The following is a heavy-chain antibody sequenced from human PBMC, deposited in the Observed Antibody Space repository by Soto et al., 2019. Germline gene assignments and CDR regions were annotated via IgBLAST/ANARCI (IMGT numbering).Heavy chain of an antibody. CDR2: IIPIFGTA. Sequence: ASVKVSCKASGGTFSSYAISWVRQAPGQGLEWMGGIIPIFGTANYAQKFQGRVTITADKSTSTAYMELSSLRSEDTAVYYCASRDDSEIRGYGMDVWGQGTTVTVSS. V-gene: IGHV1-69*06. J-gene: IGHJ6*02. D-gene: IGHD3-16*01. CDR1: GGTFSSYA. CDR3: ASRDDSEIRGYGMDV.